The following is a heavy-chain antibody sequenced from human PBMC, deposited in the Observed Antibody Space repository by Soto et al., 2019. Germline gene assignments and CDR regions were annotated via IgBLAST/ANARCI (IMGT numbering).Heavy chain of an antibody. J-gene: IGHJ6*03. CDR1: GFTFSSYS. CDR2: ISSSSSNI. D-gene: IGHD4-4*01. V-gene: IGHV3-21*04. Sequence: GGSLRLSCAASGFTFSSYSMNWVRQAPGKGLEWVSSISSSSSNIYYADSVKGRFTISRDNAKNSLYLQMNSLRAEDTAVYYCARGVAVTKYYYMDVWGKGTTVTVSS. CDR3: ARGVAVTKYYYMDV.